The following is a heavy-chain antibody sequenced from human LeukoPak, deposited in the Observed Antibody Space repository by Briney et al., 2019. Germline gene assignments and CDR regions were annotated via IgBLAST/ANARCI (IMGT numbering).Heavy chain of an antibody. CDR1: GGSISTYY. D-gene: IGHD5-18*01. Sequence: SETLSLTCTVSGGSISTYYWNWVRQPPGKGLEWIGYIYYSGSTNYNPSLNSRVTISVDTSKNQLSLNLSSVTAADTAVYDCARRAPYSYEWSTLDYWGQGTLVTVSS. CDR2: IYYSGST. CDR3: ARRAPYSYEWSTLDY. V-gene: IGHV4-59*08. J-gene: IGHJ4*02.